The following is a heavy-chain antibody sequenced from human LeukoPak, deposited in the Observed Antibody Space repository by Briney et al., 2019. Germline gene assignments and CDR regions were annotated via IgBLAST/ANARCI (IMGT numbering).Heavy chain of an antibody. CDR2: VDPEDGET. J-gene: IGHJ4*02. CDR3: ATEEIRQWLVRNDY. D-gene: IGHD6-19*01. CDR1: GYTFTDYY. Sequence: ASVKISCKVSGYTFTDYYMHWVQQAPGKGLEWMGLVDPEDGETIYAEEFQGRVTITADTSTDTAYMELSSLRSEDTAVYYCATEEIRQWLVRNDYWGQGTLVTVSS. V-gene: IGHV1-69-2*01.